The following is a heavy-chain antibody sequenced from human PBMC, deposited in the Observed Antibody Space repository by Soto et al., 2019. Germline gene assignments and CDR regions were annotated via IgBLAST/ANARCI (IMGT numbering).Heavy chain of an antibody. V-gene: IGHV4-31*03. CDR2: IYYSGST. D-gene: IGHD1-26*01. Sequence: PSETLSLTCTVSGGSISSGGYYWSWIRQHPGKGLEWIGYIYYSGSTYYNPSLKSRVTISVDTSKNQFSLKLSSVTAADTAVYYCARGSGRLSDAFDIWGQGTMVTVSS. CDR1: GGSISSGGYY. J-gene: IGHJ3*02. CDR3: ARGSGRLSDAFDI.